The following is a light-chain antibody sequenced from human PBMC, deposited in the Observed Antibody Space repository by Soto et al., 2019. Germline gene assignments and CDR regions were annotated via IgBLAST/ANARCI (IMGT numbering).Light chain of an antibody. CDR1: SSNIGAGYD. CDR2: GNI. Sequence: QSMLTQPPSVSGAPGQRVTISCTGSSSNIGAGYDVHWYQQLPGTAPKVLIYGNINRPSGVPDRFSGSKSGTSASLAITGLQAEDEADYYCQSYDSSLSGFVVFGGGTKLTVL. J-gene: IGLJ2*01. V-gene: IGLV1-40*01. CDR3: QSYDSSLSGFVV.